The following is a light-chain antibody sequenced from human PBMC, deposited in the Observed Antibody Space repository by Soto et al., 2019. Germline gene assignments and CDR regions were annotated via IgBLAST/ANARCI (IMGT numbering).Light chain of an antibody. Sequence: QSVLXQPSSVSGSPGQSITISCTGTSSDVGGYNYVSWYQQHPGKAPKLMIYEVSNRPSGVSNRFSGSKSGNTASLTISGLQAEDEADYYCSSYTSSSTLVFGGGTKVTVL. CDR2: EVS. CDR1: SSDVGGYNY. J-gene: IGLJ3*02. V-gene: IGLV2-14*01. CDR3: SSYTSSSTLV.